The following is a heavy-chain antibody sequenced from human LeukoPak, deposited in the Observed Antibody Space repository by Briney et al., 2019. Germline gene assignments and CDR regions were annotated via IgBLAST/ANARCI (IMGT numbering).Heavy chain of an antibody. CDR1: GCTFTGYY. CDR2: INPNSGGT. J-gene: IGHJ4*02. Sequence: ASVKVSCKASGCTFTGYYMHWVLQAPGQGLEWMGRINPNSGGTNYAQKFQGRVTMTRDPSISTAYMELSRLRSDDTAVYYCAILAVAGVFDYWGQGTLVTVSS. CDR3: AILAVAGVFDY. D-gene: IGHD6-19*01. V-gene: IGHV1-2*06.